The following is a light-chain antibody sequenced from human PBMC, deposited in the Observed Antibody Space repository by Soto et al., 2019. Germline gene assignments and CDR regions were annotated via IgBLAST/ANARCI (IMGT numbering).Light chain of an antibody. CDR1: QSISSY. CDR3: QQSYSTPPVT. J-gene: IGKJ2*01. Sequence: DIQMTQSPSSVSASVGDRVTITVRASQSISSYLNWYQQKPGKAPKLLIYAASSLQSGVPSRFSGSRSGTDFTLTISSLPPEDFAAYYCQQSYSTPPVTFGQGTKLEIK. V-gene: IGKV1-39*01. CDR2: AAS.